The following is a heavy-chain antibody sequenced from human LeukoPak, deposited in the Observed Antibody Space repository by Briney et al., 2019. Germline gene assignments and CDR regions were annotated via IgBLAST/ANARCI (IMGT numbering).Heavy chain of an antibody. Sequence: PGGSLRLSCAASGFTFSSYWMSWVRQAPGKGLEWVSTISSSSSFISYADSVEGRFTISRDNAKNSLYLQMNSLRAEDTAVYYCARERASYSDSSGYSATWGQGTLVTVSS. J-gene: IGHJ5*02. CDR3: ARERASYSDSSGYSAT. D-gene: IGHD3-22*01. V-gene: IGHV3-21*01. CDR1: GFTFSSYW. CDR2: ISSSSSFI.